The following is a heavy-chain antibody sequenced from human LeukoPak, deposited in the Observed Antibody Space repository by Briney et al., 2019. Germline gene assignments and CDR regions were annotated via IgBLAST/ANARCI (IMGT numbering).Heavy chain of an antibody. Sequence: SVKVSCTASGGTFSSYAISWVRQAPGQGLEWMGGMIPIFGTANYAQKFQGRVTITADESTSTAYMELSSLRSEDTAVYYCARDRSPEVVVTATNGFDPWGQGTLVTVSS. J-gene: IGHJ5*02. D-gene: IGHD2-21*02. CDR3: ARDRSPEVVVTATNGFDP. CDR1: GGTFSSYA. CDR2: MIPIFGTA. V-gene: IGHV1-69*13.